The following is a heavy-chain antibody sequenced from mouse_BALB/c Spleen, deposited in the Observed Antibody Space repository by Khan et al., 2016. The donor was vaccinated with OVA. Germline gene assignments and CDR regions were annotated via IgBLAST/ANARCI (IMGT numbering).Heavy chain of an antibody. CDR1: GYTFTDYG. CDR3: ARSPTWFAY. J-gene: IGHJ3*01. V-gene: IGHV9-3-1*01. CDR2: INTYTGEP. Sequence: QFQLVQSGPELKKPGETVKISCKASGYTFTDYGMNWVKQAPGKGLKWMGYINTYTGEPTYADDFKGRFAFSLETSARTAYLHINNLKNEDTATYVCARSPTWFAYWGQGTLVTVSA.